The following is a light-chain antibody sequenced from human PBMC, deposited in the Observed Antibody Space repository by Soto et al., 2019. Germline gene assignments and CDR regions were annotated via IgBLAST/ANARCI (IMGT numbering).Light chain of an antibody. CDR3: QSRNSWPLT. CDR1: QSVGYY. V-gene: IGKV3-11*01. CDR2: DAS. J-gene: IGKJ4*01. Sequence: ETVLTQSPAILSLSPGERATLSCRASQSVGYYLAWYQQKSGQAPRLLISDASDRAPGIPARFSGSGSGTDFTLTISSLEHDDFEVYYCQSRNSWPLTFGGGTKV.